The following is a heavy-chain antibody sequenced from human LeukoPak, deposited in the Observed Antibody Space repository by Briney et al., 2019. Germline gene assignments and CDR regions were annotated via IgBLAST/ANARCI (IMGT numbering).Heavy chain of an antibody. J-gene: IGHJ6*02. CDR2: ISAGNGNT. CDR1: GYTFTSYA. V-gene: IGHV1-3*01. Sequence: GASVKVSCKASGYTFTSYAIHWVRQAPGQRLEWMGWISAGNGNTKYSQNFQGRVTFISNTSATTAFMELSSLRSEDAAVYYCARDLCGGDCYGMDVWGQGTTVTVSS. CDR3: ARDLCGGDCYGMDV. D-gene: IGHD2-21*01.